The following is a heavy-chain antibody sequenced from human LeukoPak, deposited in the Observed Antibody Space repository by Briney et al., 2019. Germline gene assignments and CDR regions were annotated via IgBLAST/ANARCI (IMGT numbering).Heavy chain of an antibody. V-gene: IGHV1-8*02. CDR2: MNPNSGNT. CDR1: GDTFSSYY. Sequence: ASVKVSCKASGDTFSSYYMHWVRQATGQGLEWMGWMNPNSGNTGYAQKFQGRVTMTRNTSISTAYMELSSLRSEDTAVYYCARGGNYYDSSGDRQYDAFDIWGQGTMVTVSS. J-gene: IGHJ3*02. D-gene: IGHD3-22*01. CDR3: ARGGNYYDSSGDRQYDAFDI.